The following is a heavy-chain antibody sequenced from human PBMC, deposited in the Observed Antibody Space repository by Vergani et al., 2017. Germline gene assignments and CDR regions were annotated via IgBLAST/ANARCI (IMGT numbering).Heavy chain of an antibody. CDR1: GFTFIGSA. Sequence: EVQLVESGGGLVQPGGSLKLSCAASGFTFIGSAMHWVRQASGKGLEWVGRIRSKANSYATAYAASVKGRFTISRDDSKNTEYLQMNSLKTEDTAVYYCTSPLYYGSVSNDYWGQGTLVTVSS. V-gene: IGHV3-73*02. CDR3: TSPLYYGSVSNDY. D-gene: IGHD3-10*01. J-gene: IGHJ4*02. CDR2: IRSKANSYAT.